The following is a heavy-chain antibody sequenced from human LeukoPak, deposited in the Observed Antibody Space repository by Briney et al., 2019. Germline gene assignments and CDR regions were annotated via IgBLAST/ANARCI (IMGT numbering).Heavy chain of an antibody. CDR2: ISAYNGNT. J-gene: IGHJ4*02. Sequence: GAPVKVSCKASGYTFTSYGISWVRQAPGQGLEWMGWISAYNGNTNYAQKLQGRVTMTTDTSTSTAYMELRSLRSDDTAVYYCARDYYDSSGYYPDFDYWGQGTLVTVSS. V-gene: IGHV1-18*01. CDR3: ARDYYDSSGYYPDFDY. D-gene: IGHD3-22*01. CDR1: GYTFTSYG.